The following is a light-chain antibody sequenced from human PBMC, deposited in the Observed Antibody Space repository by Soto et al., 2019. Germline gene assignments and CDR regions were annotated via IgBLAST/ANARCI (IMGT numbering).Light chain of an antibody. J-gene: IGLJ1*01. CDR2: EVS. V-gene: IGLV2-14*01. CDR3: SSYTSSNTLV. CDR1: SGDVAGY. Sequence: QSVLTRPASVSGSPGQSITVSCTGTSGDVAGYVSWYQQHPGKAPKLMIYEVSIRPSGVSNRFSASKSGNTASLTISGLQAEDEADYYCSSYTSSNTLVFGTGTKLTVL.